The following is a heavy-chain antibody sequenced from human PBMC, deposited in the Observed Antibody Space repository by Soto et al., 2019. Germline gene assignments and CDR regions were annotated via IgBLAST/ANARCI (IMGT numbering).Heavy chain of an antibody. CDR1: GGSFSGYF. CDR3: ARGPRCINTSCSNDFYHFGLDV. D-gene: IGHD2-2*01. J-gene: IGHJ6*02. Sequence: SETLSLTCAVYGGSFSGYFWTWVRQAPGKGLEWIGEINHSGRTNTNPSLKSRISTSVDTSKNQFSLRLSSVTAADTAFYYCARGPRCINTSCSNDFYHFGLDVWGQGTSVT. CDR2: INHSGRT. V-gene: IGHV4-34*01.